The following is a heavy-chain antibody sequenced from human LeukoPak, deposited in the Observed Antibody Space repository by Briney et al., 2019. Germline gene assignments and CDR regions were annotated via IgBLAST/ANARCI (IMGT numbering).Heavy chain of an antibody. CDR2: MNPNSGNT. D-gene: IGHD6-13*01. J-gene: IGHJ6*02. V-gene: IGHV1-8*01. Sequence: ASVKVSCKASGYTFTSYDINWVRQATGQGLEWMGWMNPNSGNTGYAQKFQGRVTMTRNTSISTAYMELSSLRSEDTAVYYCARGLDSSSWYHSYYYYGMDVWGQGTTVTVSS. CDR1: GYTFTSYD. CDR3: ARGLDSSSWYHSYYYYGMDV.